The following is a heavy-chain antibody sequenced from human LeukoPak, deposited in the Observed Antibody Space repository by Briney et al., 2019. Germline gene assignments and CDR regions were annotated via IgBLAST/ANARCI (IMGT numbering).Heavy chain of an antibody. Sequence: GGSLRLSCAASGFTFSSYAMHWVRQAPGKGLGWVAVISYDGSNKYYADSVKGRFTISRDNAKNSVYLQMNSLRVEDTAVYYCARRGLPDVWGKGTTVTVSS. J-gene: IGHJ6*03. D-gene: IGHD2-15*01. V-gene: IGHV3-30-3*01. CDR2: ISYDGSNK. CDR3: ARRGLPDV. CDR1: GFTFSSYA.